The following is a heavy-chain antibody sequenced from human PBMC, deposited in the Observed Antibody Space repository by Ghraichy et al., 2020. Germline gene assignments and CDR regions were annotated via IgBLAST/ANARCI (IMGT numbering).Heavy chain of an antibody. D-gene: IGHD7-27*01. V-gene: IGHV3-48*02. CDR3: ARESNWGSAY. J-gene: IGHJ4*02. Sequence: GVLNISCAASGFSLSDFGMNWVRQTPGKGLEWLSYNSGSSSTIYYADSVKGRFTISRDNAKNSLYLQMNSLRDEDTAVYYCARESNWGSAYWGQGTLVTVSS. CDR2: NSGSSSTI. CDR1: GFSLSDFG.